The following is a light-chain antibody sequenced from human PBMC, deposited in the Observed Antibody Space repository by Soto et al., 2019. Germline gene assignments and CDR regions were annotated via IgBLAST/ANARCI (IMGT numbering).Light chain of an antibody. J-gene: IGKJ2*01. V-gene: IGKV1-33*01. CDR1: QAISKY. CDR2: DAS. CDR3: QQYNNLPYT. Sequence: DIQMTQPPSSLSASLGDRVTITCQASQAISKYLHWYHQRPGKAPILVIYDASNLEAGAPSRFSGGGSGTSFTLTISSLQPEDIGTYFCQQYNNLPYTFGQGTKLDIK.